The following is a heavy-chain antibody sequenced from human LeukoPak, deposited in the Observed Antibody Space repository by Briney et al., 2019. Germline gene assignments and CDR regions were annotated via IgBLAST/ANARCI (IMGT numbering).Heavy chain of an antibody. CDR2: IIPILGIA. J-gene: IGHJ3*02. V-gene: IGHV1-69*04. CDR3: ARPSSWYHDAFDI. Sequence: ASVKVSCKASGGTFSSYAISWVRQARGQGLEWMGRIIPILGIANYAQKFQGRVTITADRSTSTAYMELRSLRSDDTAVYYCARPSSWYHDAFDIWGQGTMVTVSS. D-gene: IGHD6-13*01. CDR1: GGTFSSYA.